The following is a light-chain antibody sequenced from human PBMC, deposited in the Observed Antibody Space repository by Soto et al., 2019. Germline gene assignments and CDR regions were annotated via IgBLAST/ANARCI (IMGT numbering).Light chain of an antibody. CDR2: GAS. V-gene: IGKV3-15*01. Sequence: EIVMTQSPATLSVSPGERATLSCRASQSIRSNLAWFRQKPGQAPRLLISGASTRATGIPARFSGSGSGTEFTLTISSLQSEDFAVYYCQQYINWPLTFGGGTKVEIK. CDR1: QSIRSN. CDR3: QQYINWPLT. J-gene: IGKJ4*01.